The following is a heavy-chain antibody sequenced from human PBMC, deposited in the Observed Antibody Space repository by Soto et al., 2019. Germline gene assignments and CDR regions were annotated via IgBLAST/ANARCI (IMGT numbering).Heavy chain of an antibody. V-gene: IGHV4-34*01. D-gene: IGHD2-2*01. CDR2: INHSGST. CDR3: AREGCSSTSCYSPFDY. J-gene: IGHJ4*02. CDR1: GGSFSGYY. Sequence: PSETLSLTCAVYGGSFSGYYWSWIRQPPGKGLEWIGEINHSGSTNYNPSLKSRVTISVDTSKNQFSLKLSSVTAADTAVYYCAREGCSSTSCYSPFDYWGQGTLVTVSS.